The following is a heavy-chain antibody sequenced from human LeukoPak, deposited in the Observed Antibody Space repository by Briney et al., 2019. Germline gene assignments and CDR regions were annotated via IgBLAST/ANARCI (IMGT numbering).Heavy chain of an antibody. CDR3: ARTRYYYNSRSYGAPYYFDY. J-gene: IGHJ4*02. CDR2: IYYSGST. Sequence: SGTLSLTCAVSGGSISSNSYYWGWIRQPPGKGLEWVGSIYYSGSTYYNPSLKSRVTISVDTSKNQFSLKLSSVTAADTAVYYCARTRYYYNSRSYGAPYYFDYWGQGTLVTVSS. D-gene: IGHD3-10*01. V-gene: IGHV4-39*01. CDR1: GGSISSNSYY.